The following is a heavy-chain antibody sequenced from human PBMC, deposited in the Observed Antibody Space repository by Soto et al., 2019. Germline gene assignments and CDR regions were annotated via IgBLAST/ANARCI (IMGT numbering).Heavy chain of an antibody. CDR2: ISSSSSYI. D-gene: IGHD6-19*01. V-gene: IGHV3-21*01. CDR3: ARVRRCSGWYFTYDAFDI. J-gene: IGHJ3*02. Sequence: EVQLVESGGGLVKPGGSLRLSCAASGFTFSSYSMNWVRQAPGKGLEWVSSISSSSSYIYYADSVKGRFTISRDNAKNSLYLQMNSLRAEDTAVYYCARVRRCSGWYFTYDAFDIWGQGTMVTVSS. CDR1: GFTFSSYS.